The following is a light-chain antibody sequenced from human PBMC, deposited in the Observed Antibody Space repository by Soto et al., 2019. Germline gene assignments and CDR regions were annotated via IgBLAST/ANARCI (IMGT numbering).Light chain of an antibody. CDR1: ESLFCF. CDR3: QSYNDWPFA. Sequence: DIVLTQSPATLSVSPGDRVTLSCRASESLFCFLAWYQQKPGQAPRLIMYGVSTRATGIPARFSGGGSATDFTLTISSLQSEDSAFYFCQSYNDWPFASGLGTRLEI. J-gene: IGKJ2*01. CDR2: GVS. V-gene: IGKV3-15*01.